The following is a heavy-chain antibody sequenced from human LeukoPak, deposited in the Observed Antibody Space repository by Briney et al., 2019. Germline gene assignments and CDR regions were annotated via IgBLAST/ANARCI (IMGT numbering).Heavy chain of an antibody. V-gene: IGHV3-23*01. J-gene: IGHJ4*02. CDR3: AKDRWVGATISHYFDY. D-gene: IGHD1-26*01. CDR2: ISTRGGTT. Sequence: GGSLRLSYAASGFTFSRYAMNWVRQAPGKGLEWVSAISTRGGTTYYAHSVRGGFTISREDSKNTLYLQMNSLIGEDTAVYYCAKDRWVGATISHYFDYWGQGTLVTVSS. CDR1: GFTFSRYA.